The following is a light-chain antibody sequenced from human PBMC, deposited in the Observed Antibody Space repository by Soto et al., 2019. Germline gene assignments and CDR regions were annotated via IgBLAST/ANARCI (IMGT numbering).Light chain of an antibody. V-gene: IGLV2-8*01. Sequence: QSALTQPPSASGSPGQSVTISCTGTISDIGAYNYVSWYQQHPGKAPKLMIYEFSKRPSGVPDRFSGSKSGNTASLTVSGLQAEDESDYYCSSYAGSNTWVFGGGTKVTVL. J-gene: IGLJ3*02. CDR1: ISDIGAYNY. CDR2: EFS. CDR3: SSYAGSNTWV.